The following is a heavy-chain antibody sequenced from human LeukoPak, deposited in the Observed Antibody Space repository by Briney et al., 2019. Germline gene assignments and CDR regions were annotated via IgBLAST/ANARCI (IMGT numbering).Heavy chain of an antibody. V-gene: IGHV3-23*01. CDR1: GFTFSSYA. Sequence: GGSLRLSCAASGFTFSSYAMSWIRQAPGKGLEWIAAIGGSGRTTYYADSVKGRFTISRDNSKNTLFLQMNSLRAEDTAVYYCAKQQGSGWAFDIWGQGTMVTASS. CDR3: AKQQGSGWAFDI. D-gene: IGHD6-19*01. CDR2: IGGSGRTT. J-gene: IGHJ3*02.